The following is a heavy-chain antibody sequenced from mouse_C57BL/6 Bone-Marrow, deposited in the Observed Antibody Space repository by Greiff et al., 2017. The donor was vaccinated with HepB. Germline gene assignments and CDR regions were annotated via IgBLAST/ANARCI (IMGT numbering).Heavy chain of an antibody. V-gene: IGHV3-6*01. CDR3: AITPVVATDY. J-gene: IGHJ4*01. CDR1: GYSITSGYY. Sequence: EVQLVESGPGLVKPSQSLSLTCSVTGYSITSGYYWNWIRQFPGNKLEWMGYISYDGSNNYNPSLKNRISITRDTSKNQFFLKLNSVTTEDTATYYCAITPVVATDYWGQGTSVTVSS. CDR2: ISYDGSN. D-gene: IGHD1-1*01.